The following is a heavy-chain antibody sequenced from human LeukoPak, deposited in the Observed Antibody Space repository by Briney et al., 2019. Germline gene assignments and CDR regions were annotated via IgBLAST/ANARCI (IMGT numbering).Heavy chain of an antibody. Sequence: GGSLRLSCLASKFTFSSYALTWVRQAPGKGLEWVSAISGRGGTTYYADSVKGRFTISRDNFKNTLYLQMNSLRAEDTAVYYCAKNIVGALRGGAFDIWGQGTMVTVSS. D-gene: IGHD1-26*01. V-gene: IGHV3-23*01. CDR1: KFTFSSYA. CDR3: AKNIVGALRGGAFDI. CDR2: ISGRGGTT. J-gene: IGHJ3*02.